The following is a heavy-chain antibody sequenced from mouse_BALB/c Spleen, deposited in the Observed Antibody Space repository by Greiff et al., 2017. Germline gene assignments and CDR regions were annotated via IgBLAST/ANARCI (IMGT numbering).Heavy chain of an antibody. V-gene: IGHV5-17*02. Sequence: EVQRVESGGGLVQPGGSRKLSCAASGFTFSSFGMHWVRQAPEKGLEWVAYISSGSSTIYYADTVKGRFTISRDNPKNTLFLQMTSLRSEDTAMYYCARDYDYAYYYAMDYWGQGTSVTVSS. CDR3: ARDYDYAYYYAMDY. CDR1: GFTFSSFG. J-gene: IGHJ4*01. CDR2: ISSGSSTI. D-gene: IGHD2-4*01.